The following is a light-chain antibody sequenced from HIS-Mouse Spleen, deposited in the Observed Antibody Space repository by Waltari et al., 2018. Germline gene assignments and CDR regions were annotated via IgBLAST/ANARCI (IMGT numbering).Light chain of an antibody. CDR1: SSYVGGYNY. CDR2: EVS. J-gene: IGLJ2*01. CDR3: SSYAGSNNLYVV. V-gene: IGLV2-8*01. Sequence: QSALTQPPSASGSPGQSVTISCTRTSSYVGGYNYVSWYQQHPGKAPKLMIYEVSKRPSGVPDRFSGSKSGNTASLTVSGLQAEDEADYYCSSYAGSNNLYVVFGGGTKLTVL.